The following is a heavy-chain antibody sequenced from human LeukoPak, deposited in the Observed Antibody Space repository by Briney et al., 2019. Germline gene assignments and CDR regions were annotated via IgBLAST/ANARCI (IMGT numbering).Heavy chain of an antibody. CDR3: AKVGRSGWSHDAFDM. CDR2: ITWDSGNI. Sequence: GRSLRLSCAASGFTFADYAMHWVRQVPGKGPEWVSGITWDSGNIGYADSVKGRFTISRDNAKNSLYLQMNSLRAEDTALYYCAKVGRSGWSHDAFDMWGQGTMVTVSS. CDR1: GFTFADYA. J-gene: IGHJ3*02. V-gene: IGHV3-9*01. D-gene: IGHD6-19*01.